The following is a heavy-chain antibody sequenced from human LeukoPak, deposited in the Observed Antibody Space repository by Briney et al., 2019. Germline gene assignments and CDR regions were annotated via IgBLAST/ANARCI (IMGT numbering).Heavy chain of an antibody. J-gene: IGHJ6*02. Sequence: ASVKVSCKASGYTFTSYGISWVRQAPGQGLEWMGWISAYNGNTNYAQKLQGRATMTTDTSTSTAYMELRSLRSDDTAVYYCARDGLDTAMAYYYYGMDVWGQGTTVTVSS. CDR2: ISAYNGNT. CDR3: ARDGLDTAMAYYYYGMDV. D-gene: IGHD5-18*01. V-gene: IGHV1-18*01. CDR1: GYTFTSYG.